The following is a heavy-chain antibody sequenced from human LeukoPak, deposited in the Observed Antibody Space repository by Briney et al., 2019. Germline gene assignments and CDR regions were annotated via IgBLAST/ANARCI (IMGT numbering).Heavy chain of an antibody. J-gene: IGHJ6*02. CDR3: ARAWRAAGSLYYYYYGMDV. CDR2: IIPIFGTA. Sequence: SVKVSCKASGGTFSSYAISWVRQAPGQGLEWMGGIIPIFGTANYAQKFQGRVTITADESTSTAHMELSSLRSEDTAVYHCARAWRAAGSLYYYYYGMDVWGQGTTVTVSS. D-gene: IGHD2-15*01. V-gene: IGHV1-69*13. CDR1: GGTFSSYA.